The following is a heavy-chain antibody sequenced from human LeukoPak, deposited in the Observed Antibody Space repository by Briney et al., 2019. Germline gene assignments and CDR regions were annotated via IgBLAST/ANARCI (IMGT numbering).Heavy chain of an antibody. J-gene: IGHJ4*02. V-gene: IGHV3-7*01. CDR1: GFTFSSYW. D-gene: IGHD5-12*01. CDR2: IKQDGREK. Sequence: PGGSLRLSCAASGFTFSSYWMSWVRQAPGKGLEWRAHIKQDGREKYYVDSVKGRFTISRDNAKKSLYLQMNSLRAEETAVYYCARVGWLGGRGGPTSYFDYWGQGTLVTVSS. CDR3: ARVGWLGGRGGPTSYFDY.